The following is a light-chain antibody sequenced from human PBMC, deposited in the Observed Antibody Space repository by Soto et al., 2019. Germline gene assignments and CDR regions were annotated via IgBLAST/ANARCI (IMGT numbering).Light chain of an antibody. CDR2: GAS. J-gene: IGKJ1*01. CDR3: QQYGSWT. CDR1: QSISSNY. V-gene: IGKV3-20*01. Sequence: EIALTQSPGTLSLSPGERATLSCRASQSISSNYLAWYQQKPCQAPRLLIYGASSRATGLPDRFSGSGSGTDVTLTISRLEPEDSAIYYCQQYGSWTFGQGTKVELK.